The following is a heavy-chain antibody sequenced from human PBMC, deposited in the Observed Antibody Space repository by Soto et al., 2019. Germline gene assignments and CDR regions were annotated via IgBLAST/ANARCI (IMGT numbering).Heavy chain of an antibody. D-gene: IGHD4-4*01. CDR3: TRRNSGWYFNL. V-gene: IGHV3-23*01. J-gene: IGHJ2*01. CDR1: GFTFSSYA. Sequence: EVQLLESGGGLVQPGGSLRLSCAASGFTFSSYAMNWVRQAPGKGLQWVSVISGSGDSTYYADSVKGRFTISRDNSMNPLSLQMISPRAEGTAVYYCTRRNSGWYFNLWGRGTVVTVSS. CDR2: ISGSGDST.